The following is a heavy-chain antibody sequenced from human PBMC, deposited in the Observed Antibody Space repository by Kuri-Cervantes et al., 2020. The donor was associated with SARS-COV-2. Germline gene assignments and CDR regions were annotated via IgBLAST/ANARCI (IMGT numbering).Heavy chain of an antibody. V-gene: IGHV3-21*04. CDR3: AKGHYDFWSGYDDAFDI. D-gene: IGHD3-3*01. Sequence: GESLKISCAASGFTFSSYAMHWVRQAPGKGLEWVSSISSSSSYIYYADSVKGRFTISRDNSKNTLYLQMNSLRAEDTAVYYCAKGHYDFWSGYDDAFDIWGQGTMVTVSS. CDR1: GFTFSSYA. CDR2: ISSSSSYI. J-gene: IGHJ3*02.